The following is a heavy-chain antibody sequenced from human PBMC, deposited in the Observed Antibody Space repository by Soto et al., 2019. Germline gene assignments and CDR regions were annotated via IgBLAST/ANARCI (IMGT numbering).Heavy chain of an antibody. Sequence: SSETLSLTCTVSGASISGFYGSWIRKSAGKGLEWIGRIYATGTTDYNPSLKSRVMMSVDTSKKQFSLKLRSVTAADTAVYYCVRDGTKTLRDWFDPWGQGISVTVSS. J-gene: IGHJ5*02. CDR2: IYATGTT. CDR3: VRDGTKTLRDWFDP. CDR1: GASISGFY. V-gene: IGHV4-4*07. D-gene: IGHD1-1*01.